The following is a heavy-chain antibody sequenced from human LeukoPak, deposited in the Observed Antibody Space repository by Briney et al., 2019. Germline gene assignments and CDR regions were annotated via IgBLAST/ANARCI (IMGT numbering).Heavy chain of an antibody. J-gene: IGHJ3*02. V-gene: IGHV4-34*01. CDR2: INHSGST. D-gene: IGHD4-23*01. CDR1: GGSFSGYY. Sequence: SETLSLTCAVYGGSFSGYYWSWIRQPPGKGLEWIGEINHSGSTNYNPSLKSRVTISVDTSKNQFSLKLSSVTAADTAVYYCALGGNSDAFDIWGQGTMVTVSS. CDR3: ALGGNSDAFDI.